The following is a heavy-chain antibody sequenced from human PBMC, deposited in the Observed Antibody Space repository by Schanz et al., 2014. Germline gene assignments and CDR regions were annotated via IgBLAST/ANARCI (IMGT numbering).Heavy chain of an antibody. J-gene: IGHJ3*01. CDR1: GFTVSNSY. D-gene: IGHD3-22*01. CDR2: ISNSGTTI. V-gene: IGHV3-11*01. CDR3: ARGREVVAKIFDV. Sequence: QVQLVESGGGVVRPGGSLRLSCAASGFTVSNSYIHWVRQAPGKGLEWVSYISNSGTTIYYADSVKGRFTISRDNAKNSLYLQMNSLRVEDTAVYYCARGREVVAKIFDVWGQGTMVTVAS.